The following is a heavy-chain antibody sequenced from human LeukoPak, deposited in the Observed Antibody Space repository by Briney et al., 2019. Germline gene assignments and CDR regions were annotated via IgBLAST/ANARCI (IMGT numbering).Heavy chain of an antibody. CDR3: ARGKPRPYCSSTSCSLGDY. CDR1: GGSFSGYY. J-gene: IGHJ4*02. V-gene: IGHV4-34*01. Sequence: SETLSLTCAVYGGSFSGYYWSWIRQSPGKGLEWIGEINHSGSTNYNPSLTRRVTISVDTSKNQFSLTLSSVTAADTAVYYCARGKPRPYCSSTSCSLGDYWGQGTLVTVSS. CDR2: INHSGST. D-gene: IGHD2-2*01.